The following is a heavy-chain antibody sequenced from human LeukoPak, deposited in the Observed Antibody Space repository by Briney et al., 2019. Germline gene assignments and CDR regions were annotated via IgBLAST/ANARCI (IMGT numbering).Heavy chain of an antibody. Sequence: GGSLRLSCAASGFTFRTSAMHWVRQAPGKGLEWVAVISYDGSNKYYADSVKGRFTISRDNSKNTLYLQMNSLRAEDTAVYYCARDPHGIVVVPAAIRSRRYFDYWGQGTLVTVSS. D-gene: IGHD2-2*02. CDR2: ISYDGSNK. J-gene: IGHJ4*02. CDR1: GFTFRTSA. V-gene: IGHV3-30-3*01. CDR3: ARDPHGIVVVPAAIRSRRYFDY.